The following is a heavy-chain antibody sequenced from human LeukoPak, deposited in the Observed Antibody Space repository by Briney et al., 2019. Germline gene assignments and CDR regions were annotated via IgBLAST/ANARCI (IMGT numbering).Heavy chain of an antibody. CDR1: GGSISSSSYY. V-gene: IGHV4-39*01. Sequence: SETLSLTCTVSGGSISSSSYYWGWIRQPPGKGLEWIGSIYYSGSTYYNPSLKSRVTISVDTSKNQFSLKLSSVTAADTAVYYCARGSGYVYYWGQGTLVTVSS. J-gene: IGHJ4*02. CDR2: IYYSGST. D-gene: IGHD5-12*01. CDR3: ARGSGYVYY.